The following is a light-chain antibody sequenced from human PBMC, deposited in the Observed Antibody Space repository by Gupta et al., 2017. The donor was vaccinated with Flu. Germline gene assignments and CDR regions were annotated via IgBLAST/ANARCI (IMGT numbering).Light chain of an antibody. Sequence: QPVLTQPPSASGPPGQRVTISCAGSDSNTGSNTVNWYQQVPGTSPKLLIYGNNQRPSGVPDRFAGSKSGTSASLAISGLQSEDEADYYCAAWDDSLSGHYVFGTGTKVTVL. V-gene: IGLV1-44*01. CDR3: AAWDDSLSGHYV. J-gene: IGLJ1*01. CDR2: GNN. CDR1: DSNTGSNT.